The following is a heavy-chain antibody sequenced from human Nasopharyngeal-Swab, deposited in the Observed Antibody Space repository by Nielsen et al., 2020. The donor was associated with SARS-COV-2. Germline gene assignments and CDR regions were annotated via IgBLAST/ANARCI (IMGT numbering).Heavy chain of an antibody. V-gene: IGHV4-59*01. J-gene: IGHJ5*02. CDR2: IYYSGST. D-gene: IGHD5-24*01. CDR3: ARERTDGYNVSFDPYNWFDP. Sequence: WIRQPPGKGLEWIGYIYYSGSTNYNPSLKSRVTISVDTSKNQFSLKLSSVTAADTAMYYCARERTDGYNVSFDPYNWFDPWGQGTLVTVSS.